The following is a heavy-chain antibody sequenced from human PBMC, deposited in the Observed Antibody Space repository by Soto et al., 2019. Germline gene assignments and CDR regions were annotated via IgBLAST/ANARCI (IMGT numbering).Heavy chain of an antibody. Sequence: HPGGSLRLSCTASGFTFGDYAMSWVRQAPGQGLEWVGFIRSKAYGGTTEYAASVKGRFTISRDDSKSIAYLQMNSLKTEDTAVYYCTRENRIQLWLQPHAFDIWGQGTMVTVSS. J-gene: IGHJ3*02. CDR3: TRENRIQLWLQPHAFDI. D-gene: IGHD5-18*01. V-gene: IGHV3-49*04. CDR2: IRSKAYGGTT. CDR1: GFTFGDYA.